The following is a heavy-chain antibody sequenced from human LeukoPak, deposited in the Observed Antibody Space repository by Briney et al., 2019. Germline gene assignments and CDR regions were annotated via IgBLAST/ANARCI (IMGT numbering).Heavy chain of an antibody. D-gene: IGHD5-18*01. CDR3: ARIVPYNYGYVDY. V-gene: IGHV4-59*01. Sequence: SETLSLTCTVSGGSISSYYWTWIRQPPGKGLEWIGYIYYSGTTNYNPSLRSRVTISVDTSKNQMSLKLSSVTAADTAVYYCARIVPYNYGYVDYWGQGTLVTVSS. J-gene: IGHJ4*02. CDR1: GGSISSYY. CDR2: IYYSGTT.